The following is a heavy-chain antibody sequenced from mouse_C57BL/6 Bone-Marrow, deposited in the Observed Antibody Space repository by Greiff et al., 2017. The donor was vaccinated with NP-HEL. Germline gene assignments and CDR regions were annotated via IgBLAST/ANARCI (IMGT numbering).Heavy chain of an antibody. Sequence: QVQLQQSGPELVKPGASVKISCKASGYAFSSSWMNWVKQRPGKGLEWIGRIYPGDGDTNYNGKFKGKATLTADKSSSTAYMQLSSLTSEDSAVYFCARKYYYCSSRRYFDVWGTGTTVTVSS. V-gene: IGHV1-82*01. J-gene: IGHJ1*03. CDR2: IYPGDGDT. CDR3: ARKYYYCSSRRYFDV. D-gene: IGHD1-1*01. CDR1: GYAFSSSW.